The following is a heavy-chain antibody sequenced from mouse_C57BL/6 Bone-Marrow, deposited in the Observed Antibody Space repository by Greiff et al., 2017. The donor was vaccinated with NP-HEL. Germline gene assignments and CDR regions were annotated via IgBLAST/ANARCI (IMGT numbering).Heavy chain of an antibody. CDR2: IDPSGSYT. CDR3: AREGYYGSVAMDY. V-gene: IGHV1-50*01. D-gene: IGHD1-1*01. J-gene: IGHJ4*01. Sequence: QVQLQQPGAELVKPGASVKLSCKASGYTFTSYWMQWVKQRPGQGLEWIAEIDPSGSYTNYNQKFKGKATLTVDTSSSTAYMQRSSLTSEDSAVYYCAREGYYGSVAMDYWGQGTSVTVSS. CDR1: GYTFTSYW.